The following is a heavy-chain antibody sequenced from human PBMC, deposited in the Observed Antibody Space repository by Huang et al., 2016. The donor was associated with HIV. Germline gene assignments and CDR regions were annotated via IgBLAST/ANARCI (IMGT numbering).Heavy chain of an antibody. CDR3: AKDGRGSGTYYDYFEY. D-gene: IGHD1-26*01. Sequence: QVQLVESGGGVVQPGRSLRLSCAAFGFTFYKFDRHWVRKAPGKGLEWVAIISYDGSSKYHADSVKGRFTISRDNSKNTVYLQMNSLRVEDTAVYYCAKDGRGSGTYYDYFEYWGQGTLVTVSS. CDR1: GFTFYKFD. J-gene: IGHJ4*02. CDR2: ISYDGSSK. V-gene: IGHV3-30*18.